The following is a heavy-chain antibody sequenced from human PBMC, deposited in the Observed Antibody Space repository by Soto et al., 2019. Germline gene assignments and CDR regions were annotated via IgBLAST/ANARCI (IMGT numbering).Heavy chain of an antibody. CDR2: IYYSGRT. D-gene: IGHD3-16*02. CDR1: GGSISSGGYY. J-gene: IGHJ4*02. CDR3: ARGDYVWGSYRYFDY. V-gene: IGHV4-31*03. Sequence: QVQLQESGPGLVKPSQTLSLTCTVSGGSISSGGYYWSWIRQHPGKGLEWIGYIYYSGRTYYSTSLKRRVTISVNTSKNQFSLKLSSVTAADTAVYYCARGDYVWGSYRYFDYWGQGTLVTVSS.